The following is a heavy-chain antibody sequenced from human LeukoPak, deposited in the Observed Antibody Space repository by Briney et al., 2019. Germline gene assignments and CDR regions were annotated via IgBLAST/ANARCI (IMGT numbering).Heavy chain of an antibody. CDR1: GFTFRDYH. D-gene: IGHD6-19*01. J-gene: IGHJ4*02. CDR3: AGGLDIAVAGPGGYFDY. V-gene: IGHV3-11*01. Sequence: GGSLRLSCAASGFTFRDYHMNWIRQAPGKGLEWVSYISPGGDATYFADPVKGRFTISRDNAKNSLYLQMNSLTAEDTAVYYCAGGLDIAVAGPGGYFDYWGQGTLVTVSS. CDR2: ISPGGDAT.